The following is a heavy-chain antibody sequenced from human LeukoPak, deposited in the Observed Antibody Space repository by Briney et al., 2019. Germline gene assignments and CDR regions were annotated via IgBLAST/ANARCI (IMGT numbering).Heavy chain of an antibody. J-gene: IGHJ6*03. CDR1: GGSFSGYY. CDR2: INHSGST. CDR3: AAEGYTANYYYYYMDV. Sequence: SETLSLTCAVYGGSFSGYYWSWIRQPPGKGLEWIGEINHSGSTNYNPSLKSRVTISVDRSKNQFSLKLSSVAAADTAVYYCAAEGYTANYYYYYMDVWGKGTTVTVSS. V-gene: IGHV4-34*01. D-gene: IGHD6-13*01.